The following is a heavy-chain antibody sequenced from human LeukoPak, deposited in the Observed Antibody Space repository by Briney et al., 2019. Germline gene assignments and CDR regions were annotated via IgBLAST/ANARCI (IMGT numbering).Heavy chain of an antibody. CDR2: INPNSGGT. J-gene: IGHJ4*02. D-gene: IGHD3-22*01. V-gene: IGHV1-2*02. Sequence: ASVKVSCKASGYTFTGYFMHWVRQAPGQGLEWMGWINPNSGGTNYAQKFQGRVTMTTDTSISTAYMELSRLISDDTAVYYCARSSDYYSPFDYWGRGTLVTASS. CDR1: GYTFTGYF. CDR3: ARSSDYYSPFDY.